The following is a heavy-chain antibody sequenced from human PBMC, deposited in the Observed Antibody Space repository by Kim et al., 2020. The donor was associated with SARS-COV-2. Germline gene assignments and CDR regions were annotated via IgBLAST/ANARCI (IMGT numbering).Heavy chain of an antibody. D-gene: IGHD6-6*01. CDR1: GFTFSSYW. CDR3: ARVAVYSSSSKGEFDY. CDR2: IKQDGSEK. Sequence: GGSLRLSCAASGFTFSSYWMSWVRQAPGKGLEWVANIKQDGSEKYYVDSVKGRFTISRDNAKNSLYLQMNSLRAEDTAVYYCARVAVYSSSSKGEFDYWGQGTLVTVSS. V-gene: IGHV3-7*01. J-gene: IGHJ4*02.